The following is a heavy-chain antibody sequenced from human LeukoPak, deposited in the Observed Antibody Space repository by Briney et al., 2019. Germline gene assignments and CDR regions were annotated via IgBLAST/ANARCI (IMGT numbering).Heavy chain of an antibody. V-gene: IGHV5-51*01. Sequence: GESLKISCKGSGYSFTSYWIGWVRQMPGKGLEWMGIIYPGDSDTRYSPSLQGQVTISADKSISTAYLQWSSLKASDTAMYYCARHSRYYYDSSGFDIWGQGTMVTVSS. CDR3: ARHSRYYYDSSGFDI. CDR2: IYPGDSDT. J-gene: IGHJ3*02. D-gene: IGHD3-22*01. CDR1: GYSFTSYW.